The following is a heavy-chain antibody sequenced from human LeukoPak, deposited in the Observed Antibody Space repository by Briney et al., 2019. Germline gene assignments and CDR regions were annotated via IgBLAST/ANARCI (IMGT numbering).Heavy chain of an antibody. CDR3: ARAKSLRYGDYEDY. D-gene: IGHD4-17*01. Sequence: PSETLSLTCNFSDGSISSYYWSWIRQPPGKGLEWIGYIYYTGTTNYNPSLKSRVTVSIDTSKNQFSLRLTSVTAADTAVYYCARAKSLRYGDYEDYWGQGTLVTVSS. V-gene: IGHV4-59*01. CDR1: DGSISSYY. J-gene: IGHJ4*02. CDR2: IYYTGTT.